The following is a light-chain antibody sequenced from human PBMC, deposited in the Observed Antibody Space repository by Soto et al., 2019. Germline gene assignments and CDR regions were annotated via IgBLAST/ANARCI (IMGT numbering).Light chain of an antibody. CDR3: QQRRNWPPLT. V-gene: IGKV3-11*01. CDR2: DAS. J-gene: IGKJ4*01. CDR1: QSVSSY. Sequence: EIVLTQSPATLSLSPGERATLSCRASQSVSSYLAWYQQKPGQAPRLLIYDASNRAPGIPARFSGSGSGTDFTLTISSLEPEDFAVYYCQQRRNWPPLTFGGGTKVDIK.